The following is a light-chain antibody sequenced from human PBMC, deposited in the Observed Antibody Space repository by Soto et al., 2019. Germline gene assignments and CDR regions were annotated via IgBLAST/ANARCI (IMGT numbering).Light chain of an antibody. V-gene: IGKV3-20*01. CDR1: QSVPSDY. CDR2: GAS. Sequence: IVLTQSPGTLSLSPGERATLSCRASQSVPSDYLAWYHQRPGQAPRLLIYGASNRATGTPDRFGGSGSGTDFTLTISRLDPEDFALFFCQQYGSSPLTFGQGTKVEVK. CDR3: QQYGSSPLT. J-gene: IGKJ1*01.